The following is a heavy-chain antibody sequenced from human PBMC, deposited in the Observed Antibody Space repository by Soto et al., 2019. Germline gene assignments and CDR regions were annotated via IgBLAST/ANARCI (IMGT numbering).Heavy chain of an antibody. V-gene: IGHV1-69*06. CDR3: ATIVGGFFNY. CDR2: IIPISDTT. D-gene: IGHD1-26*01. CDR1: GGSFSSYS. J-gene: IGHJ4*02. Sequence: QVQLVQSGADVKKPGSSVKVSCKASGGSFSSYSISWVRQAPGQGLEWMGGIIPISDTTKFSQNFQGRVTSTADKSTRTAYMELSSLRSEDTAVYYCATIVGGFFNYWGQGTLVTVSS.